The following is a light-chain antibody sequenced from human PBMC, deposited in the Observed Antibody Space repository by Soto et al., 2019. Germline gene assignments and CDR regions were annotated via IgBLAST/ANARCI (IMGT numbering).Light chain of an antibody. CDR3: QQYDNWPPTT. J-gene: IGKJ5*01. Sequence: EVVMTQSPSTLPVSLGERATLSCRASQSVSSNVAWYQQKPGLAPRLLFHTSATRATGIPARFSGRGSGTFFTLTISGLQSEDFATYYCQQYDNWPPTTFGQGTRLEI. CDR2: TSA. CDR1: QSVSSN. V-gene: IGKV3-15*01.